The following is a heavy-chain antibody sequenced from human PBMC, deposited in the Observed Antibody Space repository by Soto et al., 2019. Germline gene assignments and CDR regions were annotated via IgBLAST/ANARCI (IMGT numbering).Heavy chain of an antibody. V-gene: IGHV1-18*01. CDR2: ISAYNGNT. J-gene: IGHJ4*02. D-gene: IGHD6-13*01. CDR3: ARDAPTKAAQDDY. CDR1: VYTFTRDG. Sequence: GASVKVSWKGAVYTFTRDGSSWVRQAPGQGLEWMGWISAYNGNTNYAQKLQGRVTMTRDTSTSTAYMELRSLRSDDTAVYYCARDAPTKAAQDDYWGQGTPVTVSS.